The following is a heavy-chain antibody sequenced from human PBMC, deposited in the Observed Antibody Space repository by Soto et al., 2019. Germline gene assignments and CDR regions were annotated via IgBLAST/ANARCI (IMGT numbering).Heavy chain of an antibody. J-gene: IGHJ1*01. D-gene: IGHD2-8*01. V-gene: IGHV3-48*03. CDR2: MSSNGITM. Sequence: EVQLVESGGGLVQAGGSLRLSCAASGFNFSSYEMNWVRQAPGKGLEWVSYMSSNGITMSYADSVKGRFTISRDNAKNSLFLQMNSLRAEDTAVYYCVGSPEGSCTNGVCYKPRSGHFQHWGQGTLVTVSS. CDR1: GFNFSSYE. CDR3: VGSPEGSCTNGVCYKPRSGHFQH.